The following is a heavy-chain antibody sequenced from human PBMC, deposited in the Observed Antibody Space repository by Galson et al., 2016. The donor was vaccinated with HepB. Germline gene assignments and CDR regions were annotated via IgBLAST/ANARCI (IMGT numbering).Heavy chain of an antibody. CDR2: ISYDGSNK. V-gene: IGHV3-30*18. CDR1: GFTFSSYG. CDR3: AKNDILTGYSAFDY. J-gene: IGHJ4*02. D-gene: IGHD3-9*01. Sequence: SLRLSCAASGFTFSSYGMNWVRQAPGKGLEWVAVISYDGSNKYYADSAKGRFTISRDNSKNTLYLQMNSRRAEDTAVYYCAKNDILTGYSAFDYWGQGTLVTVSS.